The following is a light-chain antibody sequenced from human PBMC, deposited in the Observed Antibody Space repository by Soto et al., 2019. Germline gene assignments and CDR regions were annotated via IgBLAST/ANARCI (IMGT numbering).Light chain of an antibody. V-gene: IGLV3-21*02. J-gene: IGLJ1*01. CDR1: NIESKS. CDR2: VDS. Sequence: SYELTQPPSVSVAPGQTARITCGGNNIESKSVHWYQQRPGQAPVIVIYVDSDRPSGIPDRFSASTSGNTAALTISRVEAGDEADYYCQVWDTISDHYVFGSGTKVTVL. CDR3: QVWDTISDHYV.